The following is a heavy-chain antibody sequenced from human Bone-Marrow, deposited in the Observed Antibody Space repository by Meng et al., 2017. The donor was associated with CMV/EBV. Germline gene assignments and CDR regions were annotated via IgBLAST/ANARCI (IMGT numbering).Heavy chain of an antibody. J-gene: IGHJ3*02. D-gene: IGHD1-1*01. CDR3: AQYKEDALHI. V-gene: IGHV3-7*01. CDR2: INEDGGEK. CDR1: GFSFSASW. Sequence: GESLKISCVTSGFSFSASWMCWVRQGPGKGLEWGANINEDGGEKHHVGSVEGRFTISRDNAKNSLYLQMNSLRVEDTALYYCAQYKEDALHIWGQGTTVTVSS.